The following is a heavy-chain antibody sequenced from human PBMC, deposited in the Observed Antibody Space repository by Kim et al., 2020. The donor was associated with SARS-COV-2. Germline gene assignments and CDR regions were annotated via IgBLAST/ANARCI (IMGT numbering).Heavy chain of an antibody. D-gene: IGHD3-22*01. V-gene: IGHV4-34*01. CDR1: GGSFSGYY. CDR3: ARARRGITMIVVAAFPYYFDY. J-gene: IGHJ4*02. Sequence: SETLSLTCAVYGGSFSGYYWSWIRQPPGKGLEWIGEINHSGSTNYNPSLKSRVTISVDTSKNQFSLKLSSVTAADTAVYYCARARRGITMIVVAAFPYYFDYWGQGTLVTVSS. CDR2: INHSGST.